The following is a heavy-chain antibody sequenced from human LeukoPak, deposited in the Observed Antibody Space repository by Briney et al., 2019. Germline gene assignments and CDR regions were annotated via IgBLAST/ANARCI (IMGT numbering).Heavy chain of an antibody. CDR2: IDWDDDK. J-gene: IGHJ4*02. CDR3: ARGYYYDSSGGNTLDY. CDR1: GFSLSTSGMC. V-gene: IGHV2-70*11. Sequence: SGPTLVKPTQTLTLTCTFSGFSLSTSGMCVSWIRQPPGKALEWLARIDWDDDKYYSTSLKTRLTISKDTSKNQVVLTMTNMDPVDTATYYCARGYYYDSSGGNTLDYWGQGTLVTVSS. D-gene: IGHD3-22*01.